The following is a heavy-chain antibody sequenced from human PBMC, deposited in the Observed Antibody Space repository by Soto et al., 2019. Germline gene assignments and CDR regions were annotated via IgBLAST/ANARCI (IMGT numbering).Heavy chain of an antibody. Sequence: PGGSLRLSCAASGFTFDDYAMHWVRQAPGKGLEWVSGISWNSGSIGYADSVKGRFTISRDNAKNSLYLQMNSLRAEDTALYYCAKDSTFAAIGHNWFDPWGQGTLVTVSS. V-gene: IGHV3-9*01. CDR1: GFTFDDYA. CDR3: AKDSTFAAIGHNWFDP. J-gene: IGHJ5*02. D-gene: IGHD2-2*01. CDR2: ISWNSGSI.